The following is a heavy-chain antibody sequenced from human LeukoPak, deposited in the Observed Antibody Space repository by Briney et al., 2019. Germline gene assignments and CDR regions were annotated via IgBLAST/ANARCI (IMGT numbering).Heavy chain of an antibody. V-gene: IGHV3-33*01. D-gene: IGHD1-14*01. CDR1: GFNFSNYG. J-gene: IGHJ4*02. CDR2: IWYDGSNT. CDR3: ARGLTEVGD. Sequence: GGSLRLSCAASGFNFSNYGMHWVRQAPGKGLEWVAIIWYDGSNTYYADSVKGRFTISRDNSKNTLYLQMNSLRADDTAVYYCARGLTEVGDWGQGTLVTVSS.